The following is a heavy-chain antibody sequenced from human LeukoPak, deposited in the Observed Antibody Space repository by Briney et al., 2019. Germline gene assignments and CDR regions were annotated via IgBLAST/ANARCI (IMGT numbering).Heavy chain of an antibody. Sequence: SETLSLTCTVSGGSISSSSYYWGWIRQPPGKGLEWIGSIYYSGSTYYNPSLKSRVTISVDTSKNQFSLKLSSVTAADTAVYYCASDTSGYYYFDYWGQGTLVTVSS. V-gene: IGHV4-39*01. D-gene: IGHD3-22*01. CDR3: ASDTSGYYYFDY. J-gene: IGHJ4*02. CDR1: GGSISSSSYY. CDR2: IYYSGST.